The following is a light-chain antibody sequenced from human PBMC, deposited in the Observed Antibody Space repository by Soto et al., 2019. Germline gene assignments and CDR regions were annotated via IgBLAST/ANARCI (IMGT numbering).Light chain of an antibody. Sequence: EIVLTQSPGTLSLSPGERATLSCRASQSVSSNFLAWYQQKPGQAPRLLIYNASNRATGIPDRFSGSGSGTDFTLTISRLEPEDFEVYYCQQYGSSPRTFGQGTKVEIK. CDR2: NAS. CDR1: QSVSSNF. CDR3: QQYGSSPRT. V-gene: IGKV3-20*01. J-gene: IGKJ1*01.